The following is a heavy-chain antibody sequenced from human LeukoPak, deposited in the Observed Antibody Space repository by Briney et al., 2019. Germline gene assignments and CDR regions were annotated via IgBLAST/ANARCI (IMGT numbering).Heavy chain of an antibody. V-gene: IGHV1-2*02. D-gene: IGHD6-19*01. J-gene: IGHJ4*02. CDR2: INPNSGGT. CDR1: GYTFTGYY. Sequence: ASVKVSCKASGYTFTGYYMHWVRQAPGQGLEWMGWINPNSGGTNYAQKFQGRVTMTRDTSISTAYMELRSLRSDDTAVYYCARKYSSGWSFDYWGQGTLVTVSS. CDR3: ARKYSSGWSFDY.